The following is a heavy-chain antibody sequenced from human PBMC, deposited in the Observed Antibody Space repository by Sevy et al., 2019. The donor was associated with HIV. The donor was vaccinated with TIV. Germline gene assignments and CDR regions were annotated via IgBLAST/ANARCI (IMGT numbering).Heavy chain of an antibody. V-gene: IGHV4-39*01. D-gene: IGHD3-10*01. CDR2: IYYSGST. CDR3: ARQWFGELYG. CDR1: GGSISSSSYY. Sequence: SETLSLTCTVSGGSISSSSYYWGWIRQPPGKGLEWIGSIYYSGSTYYNPSLKSRVTISLDTSKNQFSLKLSSVTAADTAVYYCARQWFGELYGWGQGTLVTVSS. J-gene: IGHJ4*02.